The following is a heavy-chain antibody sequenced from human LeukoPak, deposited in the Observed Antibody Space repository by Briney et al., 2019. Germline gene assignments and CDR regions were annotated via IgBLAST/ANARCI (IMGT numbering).Heavy chain of an antibody. CDR2: ISAYNGNT. J-gene: IGHJ4*02. Sequence: ASVKVSCEASGYTFTSYGISWVRQAPGQGLEWMGWISAYNGNTNYAQKLQGRVTMTTDTSTSTAYMELRSLRSDDTAVYYCAREGAWGFGGVIPYYFDYWGQGTLVTVSS. V-gene: IGHV1-18*01. D-gene: IGHD3-16*02. CDR3: AREGAWGFGGVIPYYFDY. CDR1: GYTFTSYG.